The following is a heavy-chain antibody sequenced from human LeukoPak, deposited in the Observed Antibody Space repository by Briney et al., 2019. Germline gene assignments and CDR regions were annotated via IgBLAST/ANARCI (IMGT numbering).Heavy chain of an antibody. Sequence: GGSLRLSCVVSGFNFHNYWMTWVRQAPGKGLEWLAIINPDGSETSYEDSVKGRFIVSGDNDNNSLSLDLTSVRAEDTALYYCARDLYSPPDVWDQGTSVTVSS. CDR1: GFNFHNYW. D-gene: IGHD2-21*01. J-gene: IGHJ6*02. CDR2: INPDGSET. V-gene: IGHV3-7*01. CDR3: ARDLYSPPDV.